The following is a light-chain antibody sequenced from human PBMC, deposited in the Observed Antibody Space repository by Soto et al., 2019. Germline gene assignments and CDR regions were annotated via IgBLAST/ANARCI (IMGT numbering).Light chain of an antibody. CDR2: GAS. CDR1: QSISSGY. CDR3: QQYHNLWT. Sequence: EVVLTQSPDTLSLSPGERATLSCRASQSISSGYLAWYQQKPGQAPRLLIYGASSRATGIPDRFSGSGSGTEFTLTSTSLQSEDFTLYYCQQYHNLWTFGRGTKV. J-gene: IGKJ1*01. V-gene: IGKV3-20*01.